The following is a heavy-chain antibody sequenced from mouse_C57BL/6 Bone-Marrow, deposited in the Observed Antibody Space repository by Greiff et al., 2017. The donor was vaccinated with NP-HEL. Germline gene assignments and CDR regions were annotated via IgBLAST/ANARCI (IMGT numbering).Heavy chain of an antibody. CDR2: INPNNGGT. V-gene: IGHV1-18*01. J-gene: IGHJ2*01. CDR1: GYTFTDYN. CDR3: ARKETQKKRSLGFDY. Sequence: VQLQQSGPELVKPGASVKIPCKASGYTFTDYNMDWVKQSHGKSLEWIGDINPNNGGTIYNQKFTGKATLTVDKSSSTAYMELRSLTSEDTAVYYCARKETQKKRSLGFDYWGQGTTLTVSS. D-gene: IGHD6-1*01.